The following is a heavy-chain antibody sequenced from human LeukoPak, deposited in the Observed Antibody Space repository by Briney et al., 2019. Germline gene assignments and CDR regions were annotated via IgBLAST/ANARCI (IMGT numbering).Heavy chain of an antibody. CDR1: GFTVSGNY. Sequence: GGSLRLSCATSGFTVSGNYMSWVRQAPGKGLEWVSLIYNSGNTYYADSVKGRFTISRDNSKNTLYLQMSSLRAEDTAVYYCAKDTWFGEFRKPYCFDYWGQGTLVTVSS. D-gene: IGHD3-10*01. V-gene: IGHV3-53*01. J-gene: IGHJ4*02. CDR2: IYNSGNT. CDR3: AKDTWFGEFRKPYCFDY.